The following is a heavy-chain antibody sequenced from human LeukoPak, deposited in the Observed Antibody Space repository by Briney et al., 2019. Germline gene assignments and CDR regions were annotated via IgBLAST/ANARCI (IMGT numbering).Heavy chain of an antibody. D-gene: IGHD5-18*01. CDR3: ASAGTAMWIRDY. CDR2: INSDGSST. V-gene: IGHV3-74*01. J-gene: IGHJ4*02. CDR1: GFTFRSYW. Sequence: GGPLRLSCVACGFTFRSYWKHGVRPARERGLVWVSRINSDGSSTSYADSVKGRFTISRDNAKNTLYLQMNSLRVEDTAVYYCASAGTAMWIRDYWGQGTLVTVSS.